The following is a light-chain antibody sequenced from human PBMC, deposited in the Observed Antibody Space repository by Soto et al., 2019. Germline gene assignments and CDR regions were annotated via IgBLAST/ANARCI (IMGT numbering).Light chain of an antibody. Sequence: EIVMTQSPATLSVSPGERATLSCRASQSVSSNLAWFQQKPGQSPRLLIYGASTRATGIPVRFSGSGSGTEFTLTISSLQSEDSAVYYCQQYDNWYTFGQGTNLEIK. J-gene: IGKJ2*01. CDR2: GAS. CDR3: QQYDNWYT. V-gene: IGKV3-15*01. CDR1: QSVSSN.